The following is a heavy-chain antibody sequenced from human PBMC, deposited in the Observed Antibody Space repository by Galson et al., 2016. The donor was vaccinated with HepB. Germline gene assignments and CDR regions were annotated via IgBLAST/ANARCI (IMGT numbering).Heavy chain of an antibody. CDR3: AREAPIAAPGANDC. J-gene: IGHJ4*02. CDR2: MYPRGDT. V-gene: IGHV3-53*01. Sequence: SLRLSCAASGFLVSSSFMSWVRQTPGTGLEWVTVMYPRGDTHYSDSVRGRFTISRDNSKNTLYLQMNSLRAEDTAIYYCAREAPIAAPGANDCWGQGTQVTVSS. D-gene: IGHD6-13*01. CDR1: GFLVSSSF.